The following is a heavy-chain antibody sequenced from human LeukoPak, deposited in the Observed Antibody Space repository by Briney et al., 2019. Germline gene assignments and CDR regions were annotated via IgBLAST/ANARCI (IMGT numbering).Heavy chain of an antibody. CDR2: ISAYNGNT. J-gene: IGHJ4*02. CDR1: GYTFTSYG. Sequence: AAVKVSCKASGYTFTSYGISWVRQAPGQGPEWMGWISAYNGNTNYAQKFQERVTITRDMSTSRAYMELSSLRSEDTAVYYCAAVQVGANYYFDYWGQGTLVTVSS. D-gene: IGHD1-26*01. CDR3: AAVQVGANYYFDY. V-gene: IGHV1-18*01.